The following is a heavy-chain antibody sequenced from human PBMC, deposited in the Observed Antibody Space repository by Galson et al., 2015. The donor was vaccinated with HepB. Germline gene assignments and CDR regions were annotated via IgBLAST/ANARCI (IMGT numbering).Heavy chain of an antibody. CDR3: AKGEGYSYGDFDY. CDR2: IWYDGSNK. V-gene: IGHV3-33*06. D-gene: IGHD5-18*01. Sequence: SLRLSCAASGFTFSSYGMHWVRQAPGKGLEWVAVIWYDGSNKYYTDSVKGRFTISRDNSKNTLYLQMNSLRTEDTAVYYCAKGEGYSYGDFDYWGQGTLVTVSS. J-gene: IGHJ4*02. CDR1: GFTFSSYG.